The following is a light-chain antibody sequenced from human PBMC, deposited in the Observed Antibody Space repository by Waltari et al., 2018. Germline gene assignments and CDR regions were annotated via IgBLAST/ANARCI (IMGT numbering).Light chain of an antibody. CDR2: TNN. J-gene: IGLJ3*02. V-gene: IGLV1-44*01. CDR3: AAWDDSLNGWV. CDR1: NSNIGSIS. Sequence: QSVLTQPPSASVTPGQRVTISCSGRNSNIGSISATWYQQLPGTAPNLLIYTNNQRPSGVPDRFSGSKSGTSATLAIGGLRSADEADYYCAAWDDSLNGWVFGGGTKLTVL.